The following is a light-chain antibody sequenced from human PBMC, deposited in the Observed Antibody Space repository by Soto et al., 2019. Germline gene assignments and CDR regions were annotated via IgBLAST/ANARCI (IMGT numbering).Light chain of an antibody. CDR1: QSISNW. CDR3: QQYGSFSPIT. Sequence: DIQMTQSPSTLPASVGDRVTITCRASQSISNWLAWYQQKPGKAPKLLIYDASSLQSGVPSRFSGSGSGTEFTLSISRLQTDDFATYYCQQYGSFSPITFGGGTKVDIK. J-gene: IGKJ4*01. CDR2: DAS. V-gene: IGKV1-5*01.